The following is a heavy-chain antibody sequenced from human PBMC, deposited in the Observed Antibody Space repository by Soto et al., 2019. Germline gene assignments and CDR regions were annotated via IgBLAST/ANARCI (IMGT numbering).Heavy chain of an antibody. CDR3: ARLRYCSSTSCSMGPYYYFDY. CDR1: GGSISSSSYY. CDR2: IYYSGST. V-gene: IGHV4-39*01. J-gene: IGHJ4*02. Sequence: QLQLQESGPGLVKPSETLSLTCTVSGGSISSSSYYWGWIRQPPGKGLEWIGSIYYSGSTYYNPSLKSRVTISVDTSKNQFSLKLSSVTAADTAVYYCARLRYCSSTSCSMGPYYYFDYWGQGTLVTVSS. D-gene: IGHD2-2*01.